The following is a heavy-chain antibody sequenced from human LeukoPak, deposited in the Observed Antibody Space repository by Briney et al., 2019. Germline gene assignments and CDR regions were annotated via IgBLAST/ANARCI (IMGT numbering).Heavy chain of an antibody. CDR3: ATDSPGYSSGWYTF. Sequence: ASVKVSCKVSGCTLTELSMHWVRQAPGKGLEWMGGFDPEDGETIYAQKFQGRVTMTEDTSTDTAYMELSSLRSEDTAVYYCATDSPGYSSGWYTFWGQGTLVTVSS. CDR1: GCTLTELS. D-gene: IGHD6-19*01. J-gene: IGHJ4*02. CDR2: FDPEDGET. V-gene: IGHV1-24*01.